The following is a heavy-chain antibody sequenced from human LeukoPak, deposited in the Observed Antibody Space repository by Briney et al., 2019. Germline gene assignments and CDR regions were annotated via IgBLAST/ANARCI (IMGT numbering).Heavy chain of an antibody. CDR2: ISVYNGNT. D-gene: IGHD1-26*01. CDR1: GGTFSSYA. J-gene: IGHJ4*02. Sequence: GASVKVSCKASGGTFSSYAISWVRQAPGQGLEWMGWISVYNGNTNYAQKLQGRVTMTTDTSTSTAYMELRSLRSDDTAVYYCARMGGELLGPWFDYWGQGTLVTVSS. CDR3: ARMGGELLGPWFDY. V-gene: IGHV1-18*01.